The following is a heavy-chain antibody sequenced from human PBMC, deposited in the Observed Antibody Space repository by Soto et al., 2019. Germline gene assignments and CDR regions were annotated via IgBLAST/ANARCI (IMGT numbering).Heavy chain of an antibody. CDR2: IGAYNGNT. CDR3: VRDLGFVLPAPPVHY. CDR1: GYTFTSYG. Sequence: QVQLVQSGAEVKKPGASVKVSCKASGYTFTSYGISWVRQAPGQGVEWMGWIGAYNGNTNYAQKLHGRVTMTTDTSTSIAYMELRLRISDHPAVYSCVRDLGFVLPAPPVHYWGQATLVTVSS. D-gene: IGHD7-27*01. J-gene: IGHJ4*02. V-gene: IGHV1-18*01.